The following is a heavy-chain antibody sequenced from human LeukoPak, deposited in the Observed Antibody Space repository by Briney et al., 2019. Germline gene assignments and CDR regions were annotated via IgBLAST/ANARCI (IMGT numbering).Heavy chain of an antibody. D-gene: IGHD2-2*01. J-gene: IGHJ3*02. V-gene: IGHV1-24*01. CDR3: ATSTYCSSTSCRTPAFDI. Sequence: ASVKVSCKVSGYTLTDFSIHWVRQAPGKGLEWMGGFDPEDGKTNYAQKFQGRVTMTADTSTNTAYMELSSLRSEDTAVYYCATSTYCSSTSCRTPAFDIWGQGTMVTVSS. CDR1: GYTLTDFS. CDR2: FDPEDGKT.